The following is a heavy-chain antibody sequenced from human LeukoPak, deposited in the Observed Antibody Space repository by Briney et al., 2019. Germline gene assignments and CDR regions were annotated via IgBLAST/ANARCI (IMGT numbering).Heavy chain of an antibody. CDR2: ISGSGGST. Sequence: GGSLRLFCAASGFTISSYAMSWVRQAPGKGLEWVSAISGSGGSTYYADSVKGRFTISRDNSKNTLYLQMNSLRAEDTAVYYCASPTGRPNSDYWGQGTLVTVSS. CDR1: GFTISSYA. V-gene: IGHV3-23*01. D-gene: IGHD1-14*01. CDR3: ASPTGRPNSDY. J-gene: IGHJ4*02.